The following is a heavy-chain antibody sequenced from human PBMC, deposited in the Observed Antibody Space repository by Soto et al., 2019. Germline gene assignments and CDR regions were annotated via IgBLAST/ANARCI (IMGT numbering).Heavy chain of an antibody. J-gene: IGHJ4*02. CDR1: GFTFNDYH. D-gene: IGHD1-26*01. Sequence: QVQLVESGGGSVKPGGSLRLSCSTSGFTFNDYHMSWIRQAPGKGLEWIAYISVSSNLKYYGDSVKGRFTISRDNIKKTLYLQMNGLRAEDTAVYYCVRDKRTVGSTLGGLEYWGQGKLVSVSS. V-gene: IGHV3-11*01. CDR2: ISVSSNLK. CDR3: VRDKRTVGSTLGGLEY.